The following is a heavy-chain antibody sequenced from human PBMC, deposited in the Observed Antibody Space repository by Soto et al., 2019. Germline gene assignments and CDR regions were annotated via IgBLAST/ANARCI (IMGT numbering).Heavy chain of an antibody. CDR2: VSAGGGTT. CDR3: ATRLPGAGCFDY. J-gene: IGHJ4*02. CDR1: GFSFSNYA. Sequence: EVQLLESGGGLVQPGGSLRLSCAASGFSFSNYAMNWVRQAPGKGLEWVSSVSAGGGTTFYADSVKGRFIISRDNSKNTLYLQMNSLRAEDTAVYYCATRLPGAGCFDYWGQGTLVTVSS. D-gene: IGHD7-27*01. V-gene: IGHV3-23*01.